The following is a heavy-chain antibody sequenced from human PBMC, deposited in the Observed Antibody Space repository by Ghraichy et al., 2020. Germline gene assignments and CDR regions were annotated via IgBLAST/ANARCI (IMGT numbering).Heavy chain of an antibody. Sequence: GGSLRLSCAASGFTVNRYYMSWVRQPPGKGLEWVSVIYSGGSTYYAASVKGRFTISRDNSKNTLFLQMNSLRAEDTAVYFCAREADGSGNPLLTGTFDIWGLGTMVTVSS. D-gene: IGHD3-22*01. CDR3: AREADGSGNPLLTGTFDI. CDR2: IYSGGST. V-gene: IGHV3-66*01. CDR1: GFTVNRYY. J-gene: IGHJ3*02.